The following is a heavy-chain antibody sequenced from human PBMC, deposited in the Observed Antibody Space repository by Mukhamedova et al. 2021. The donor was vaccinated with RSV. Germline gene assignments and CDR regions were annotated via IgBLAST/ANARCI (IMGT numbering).Heavy chain of an antibody. D-gene: IGHD6-19*01. J-gene: IGHJ5*02. Sequence: QWYQRRVTITRDTSASTAYMELSSLRSEDTAVYYCARMAHGVAGTLWFDPWGQGTLVTVSS. CDR3: ARMAHGVAGTLWFDP. V-gene: IGHV1-3*01.